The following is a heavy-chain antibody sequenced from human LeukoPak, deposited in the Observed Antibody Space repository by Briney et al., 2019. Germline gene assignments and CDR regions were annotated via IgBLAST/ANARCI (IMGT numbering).Heavy chain of an antibody. V-gene: IGHV1-69*01. CDR3: ARGYVWGSYLII. Sequence: SVKVSCKASGGTFSSYAISWVRQAPGQGLEWMGGIIPIFGTANYAQKFQGRVTITADESTSTAYMELSSLRSEDTAVYYCARGYVWGSYLIIWGQGTMVTVSS. CDR1: GGTFSSYA. CDR2: IIPIFGTA. J-gene: IGHJ3*02. D-gene: IGHD3-16*02.